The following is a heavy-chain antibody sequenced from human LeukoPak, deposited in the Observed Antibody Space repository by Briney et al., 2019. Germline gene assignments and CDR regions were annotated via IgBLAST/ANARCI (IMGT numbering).Heavy chain of an antibody. CDR1: GGSISSGSYY. CDR2: IYSSGST. V-gene: IGHV4-61*02. J-gene: IGHJ6*03. D-gene: IGHD3-22*01. Sequence: PSETLSLTCTVSGGSISSGSYYWSWIRQPAGKGLEWIGRIYSSGSTNYNPSLKSRLTISVDTSKNQFYLMLRSVTAADTALYYCARIRDGGYEYYYYYMDVWGKGTTVTVSS. CDR3: ARIRDGGYEYYYYYMDV.